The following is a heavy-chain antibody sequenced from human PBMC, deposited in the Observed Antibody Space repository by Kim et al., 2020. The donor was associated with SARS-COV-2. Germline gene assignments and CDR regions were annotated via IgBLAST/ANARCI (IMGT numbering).Heavy chain of an antibody. J-gene: IGHJ4*02. Sequence: ASVKVSCKAYGYTFPNSGISWLRQAPGQGLEWMGRISGSHDNTNYAVKLRGRVTMTTDTSTNTAYMELRSLRSDDTAVYYCARGGGYIYLDYWGQGTLVTVSS. CDR2: ISGSHDNT. CDR3: ARGGGYIYLDY. D-gene: IGHD5-12*01. V-gene: IGHV1-18*01. CDR1: GYTFPNSG.